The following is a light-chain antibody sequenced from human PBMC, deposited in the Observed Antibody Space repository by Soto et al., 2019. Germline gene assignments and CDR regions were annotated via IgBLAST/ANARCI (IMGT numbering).Light chain of an antibody. CDR2: AAS. V-gene: IGKV1-39*01. CDR3: QQRYRTPWT. CDR1: QSINIY. J-gene: IGKJ1*01. Sequence: IQMTQSPSSLSASVGDRVTITCRASQSINIYLNWYQQKPGKAPNLLIYAASSLHSGVPFRVSGRGSGTEFTLTFSSLHPEYFASYYCQQRYRTPWTFGKGTKVQIK.